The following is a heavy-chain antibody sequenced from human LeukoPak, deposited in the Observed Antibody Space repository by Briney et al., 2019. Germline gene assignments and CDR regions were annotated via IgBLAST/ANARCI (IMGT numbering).Heavy chain of an antibody. CDR2: ISLRGRT. CDR3: ARKAFTMVRGVFDAFDI. J-gene: IGHJ3*02. Sequence: PSGTLSLTCGVSGGSITTTNFWSWVRQPPRGGLEWIGEISLRGRTQYNPSLKSRVNISIDESKNHLYLRLASVTAADTAVYYCARKAFTMVRGVFDAFDIWGQGTMVTVSS. V-gene: IGHV4-4*02. D-gene: IGHD3-10*01. CDR1: GGSITTTNF.